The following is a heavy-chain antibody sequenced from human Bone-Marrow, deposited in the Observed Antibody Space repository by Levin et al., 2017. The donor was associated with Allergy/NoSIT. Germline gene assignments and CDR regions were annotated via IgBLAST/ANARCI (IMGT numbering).Heavy chain of an antibody. J-gene: IGHJ4*02. CDR1: GGSISSTSDC. D-gene: IGHD2-21*02. CDR2: FYFSGNT. V-gene: IGHV4-39*01. Sequence: SETLSLTCTVSGGSISSTSDCWGWVRQPPGKGLEWIGSFYFSGNTYYNSSLKSRVTISVDTSKSQFSLRLRSVTAADTAVYYCARQPMVTGTFDYWGQGTPVTVSS. CDR3: ARQPMVTGTFDY.